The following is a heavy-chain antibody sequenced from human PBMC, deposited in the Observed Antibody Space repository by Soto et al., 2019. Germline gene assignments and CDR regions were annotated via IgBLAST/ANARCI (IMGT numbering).Heavy chain of an antibody. D-gene: IGHD3-16*01. CDR2: IYYSGST. Sequence: QVQLQESGPGLVKPSQTLSLTCTVSGGSISSGDYYWSWIRQPPGKGLEWIGYIYYSGSTYYNPSLKSRVTISVDTSKNQFSLKLSSVTAADTAVYYCARESDMMIRGWWYFDLWGRGTLVTVSS. V-gene: IGHV4-30-4*01. CDR3: ARESDMMIRGWWYFDL. CDR1: GGSISSGDYY. J-gene: IGHJ2*01.